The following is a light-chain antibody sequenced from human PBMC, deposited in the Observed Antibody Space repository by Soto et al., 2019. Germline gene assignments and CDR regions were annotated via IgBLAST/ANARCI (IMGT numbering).Light chain of an antibody. CDR1: SSNIGTKY. V-gene: IGLV1-47*01. CDR3: ATGDGSLRGVV. Sequence: QSVLTQSPSASGTPGQRVTIPCAGSSSNIGTKYVYWYQQVPGMAPKLLISRNVQRPSGVPDRFSGSKSGTSASLANSGLRSEDEGVYYCATGDGSLRGVVFGGGTKVTVL. J-gene: IGLJ2*01. CDR2: RNV.